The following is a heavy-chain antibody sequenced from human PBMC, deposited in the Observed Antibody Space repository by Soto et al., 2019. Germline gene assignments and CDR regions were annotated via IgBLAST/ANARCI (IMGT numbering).Heavy chain of an antibody. CDR1: GFTFSSYA. V-gene: IGHV3-23*01. D-gene: IGHD3-3*01. J-gene: IGHJ4*02. CDR2: ISGSGGST. Sequence: LRRSCAASGFTFSSYAMSWVRQAPGKGLEWVSAISGSGGSTYYADSVKGRFTISRDNSKNTLYLQMNSLRAEDTAVYYCAKPQGFLEWLLYFDYCGQGTLVTVSS. CDR3: AKPQGFLEWLLYFDY.